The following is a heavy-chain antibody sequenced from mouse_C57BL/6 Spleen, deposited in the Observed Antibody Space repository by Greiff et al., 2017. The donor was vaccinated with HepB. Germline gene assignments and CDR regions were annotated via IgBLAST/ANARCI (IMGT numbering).Heavy chain of an antibody. CDR2: INPGSGGT. CDR1: GYAFTNYL. J-gene: IGHJ4*01. D-gene: IGHD2-5*01. Sequence: QVQLKESGAELVRPGTSVKVSCKASGYAFTNYLIEWVKQRPGQGLEWIGVINPGSGGTNYNEKFKGKATLTADKSSSTAYMQLSSLTSEDSAVYFCARCSNSYYYAMDYWGQGTSVTVSS. V-gene: IGHV1-54*01. CDR3: ARCSNSYYYAMDY.